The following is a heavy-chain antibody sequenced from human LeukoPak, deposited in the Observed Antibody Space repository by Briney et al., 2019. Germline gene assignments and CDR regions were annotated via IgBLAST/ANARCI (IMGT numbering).Heavy chain of an antibody. Sequence: PSETLSLTCTVSGGSISSSSYYWGWIRQPPGKGLEWIGSIYYSGSTYYNPSLKSRVTISVDTSKNQFSLKLSSVTAADTAVYYCARVNNGFDYWGQGTLVTVSS. V-gene: IGHV4-39*07. D-gene: IGHD1-14*01. CDR3: ARVNNGFDY. CDR1: GGSISSSSYY. J-gene: IGHJ4*02. CDR2: IYYSGST.